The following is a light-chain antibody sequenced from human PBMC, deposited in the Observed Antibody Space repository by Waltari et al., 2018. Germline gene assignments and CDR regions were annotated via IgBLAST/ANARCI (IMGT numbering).Light chain of an antibody. J-gene: IGLJ1*01. CDR3: SSYAGSIYV. Sequence: QSALTQPPSASGSPGQSVTISCTVTSRDVGGSKYVSWYQQPPGKVPKPLIYEVSKRPSGVPDRFSGSKSGNTASLTVSGLQAEDEADYYCSSYAGSIYVFGTGTKVTVL. CDR2: EVS. CDR1: SRDVGGSKY. V-gene: IGLV2-8*01.